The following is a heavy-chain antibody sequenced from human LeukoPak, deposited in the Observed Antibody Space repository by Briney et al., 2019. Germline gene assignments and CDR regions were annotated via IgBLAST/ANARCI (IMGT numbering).Heavy chain of an antibody. CDR2: SRNRVNGYIT. J-gene: IGHJ4*02. V-gene: IGHV3-72*01. Sequence: GSLRLSCAVSGFIFSDHYLDWVRQAPGKGLEWIGRSRNRVNGYITEYAASVKGRFTISRDESKNSLYLQMNSLKGEDTAVYFCARGSDYGRNSFDYWGQGTLVTVSS. CDR1: GFIFSDHY. CDR3: ARGSDYGRNSFDY. D-gene: IGHD4-17*01.